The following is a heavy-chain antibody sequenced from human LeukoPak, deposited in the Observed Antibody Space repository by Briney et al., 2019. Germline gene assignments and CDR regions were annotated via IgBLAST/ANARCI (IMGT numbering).Heavy chain of an antibody. D-gene: IGHD2-2*01. CDR3: ARGGYCSSTSCYPWFDP. CDR2: IYYSGST. V-gene: IGHV4-59*11. Sequence: SETLSLTCTVSGGSISSHYWSWIRQPPGKGLEWIGYIYYSGSTNYNPSLKSRVTISVDTSKNQFSLKLSSVTAADTAVYYCARGGYCSSTSCYPWFDPWGQGTLVTVSS. J-gene: IGHJ5*02. CDR1: GGSISSHY.